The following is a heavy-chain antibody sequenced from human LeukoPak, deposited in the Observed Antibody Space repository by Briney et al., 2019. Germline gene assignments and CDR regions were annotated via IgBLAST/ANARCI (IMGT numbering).Heavy chain of an antibody. D-gene: IGHD3-22*01. J-gene: IGHJ5*02. Sequence: ASVKVSCKASGYTFTSYGIGWVRQAPGQGLEWMGWISAYNGNTNYAQKLQGRVTMTTDTSTSTAYMELRSLRSDDTAVYYCARMYYYDSSGYPPMKNWFDPWGQGTLVTVSS. CDR1: GYTFTSYG. V-gene: IGHV1-18*01. CDR2: ISAYNGNT. CDR3: ARMYYYDSSGYPPMKNWFDP.